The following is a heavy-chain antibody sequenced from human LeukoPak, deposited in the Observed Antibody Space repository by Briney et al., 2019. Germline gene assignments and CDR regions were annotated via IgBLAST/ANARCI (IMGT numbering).Heavy chain of an antibody. CDR2: INPNSGGT. Sequence: ASVKVSCKASGYTFTGYYMHWVRQAPGQGLEWMGWINPNSGGTNYAQKLQGRVTMTTDTSTSTAYMELRSLRSDDTAVYYCARDSYYYDSSGYPLLYWGQGTLVTVSS. J-gene: IGHJ4*02. D-gene: IGHD3-22*01. CDR3: ARDSYYYDSSGYPLLY. V-gene: IGHV1-2*02. CDR1: GYTFTGYY.